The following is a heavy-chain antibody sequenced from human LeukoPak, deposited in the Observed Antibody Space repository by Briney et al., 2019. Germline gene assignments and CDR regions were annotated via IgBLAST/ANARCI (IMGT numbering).Heavy chain of an antibody. J-gene: IGHJ3*02. Sequence: SETLSLTCTVSGGSISSYYWSWIRQPPGKGLEWIGYIYYSGSTNYNPSLKSRVTMSIDTSKNQFSLKLSSVTAADTAAYYCARDRGRWPHYAFDIWGHGTMVTVSS. V-gene: IGHV4-59*12. CDR3: ARDRGRWPHYAFDI. CDR1: GGSISSYY. D-gene: IGHD3-10*01. CDR2: IYYSGST.